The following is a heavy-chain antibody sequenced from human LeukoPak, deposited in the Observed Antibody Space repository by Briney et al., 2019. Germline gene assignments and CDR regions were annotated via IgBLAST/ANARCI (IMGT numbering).Heavy chain of an antibody. CDR3: AREDYYDSSGYPG. D-gene: IGHD3-22*01. J-gene: IGHJ4*02. V-gene: IGHV3-7*01. Sequence: GGSLRLSCAASGFTFSSYWMSWVRQAPGKGLEWVANIKQDGSEKYYVDSVKGRFTISRDNAKNSLYLQMNSLRAEDTAAYYCAREDYYDSSGYPGWDQGTLVTVSS. CDR2: IKQDGSEK. CDR1: GFTFSSYW.